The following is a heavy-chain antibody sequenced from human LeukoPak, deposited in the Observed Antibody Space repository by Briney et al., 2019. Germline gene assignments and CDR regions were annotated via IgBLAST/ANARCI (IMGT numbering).Heavy chain of an antibody. D-gene: IGHD4-17*01. CDR2: ISTTGSTI. CDR1: GFTFSGHE. V-gene: IGHV3-48*03. CDR3: ARADPYGDSTPDY. J-gene: IGHJ4*02. Sequence: PGGSLRLSCAASGFTFSGHEMNWVRQAPGKGLEWLSYISTTGSTIYYADSVKGRFTISRDNAKNSLYLQMNSLRAEDTAVYYCARADPYGDSTPDYWGQGTLVTVSS.